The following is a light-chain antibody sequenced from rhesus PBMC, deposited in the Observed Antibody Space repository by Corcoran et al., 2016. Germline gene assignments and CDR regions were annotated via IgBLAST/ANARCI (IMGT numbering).Light chain of an antibody. V-gene: IGKV3-10*01. J-gene: IGKJ2*01. CDR2: GAS. CDR3: YQHSSGYS. CDR1: QSVSKY. Sequence: QVILTQSPATLSLSPGERATLSCRASQSVSKYLAWHQQKPGQAPRTLIYGASSRATGIPDRFSGSGSGTDFTLTISSLETEDVGVYHCYQHSSGYSFGQGTKVEI.